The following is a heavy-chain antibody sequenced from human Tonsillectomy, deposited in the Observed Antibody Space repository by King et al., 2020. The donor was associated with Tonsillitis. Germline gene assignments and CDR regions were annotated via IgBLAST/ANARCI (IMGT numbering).Heavy chain of an antibody. V-gene: IGHV3-74*02. CDR1: GFSFSYYW. D-gene: IGHD2-15*01. CDR2: IVGDESST. J-gene: IGHJ4*02. CDR3: ARRYCSDGSCYLDY. Sequence: VQLVESGGGLVQPGGSLRLSCVASGFSFSYYWMHWFRQVPGKGRVWVSRIVGDESSTSYADSVKGRFPISRDNAKNTLYLQMNSLRVEDTAVYYCARRYCSDGSCYLDYWGQGTLVTVSS.